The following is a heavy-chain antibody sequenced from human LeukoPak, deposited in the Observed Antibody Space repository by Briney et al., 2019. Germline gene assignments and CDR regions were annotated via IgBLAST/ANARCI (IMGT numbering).Heavy chain of an antibody. J-gene: IGHJ4*02. V-gene: IGHV3-23*01. CDR3: ARDRSGGIYAMFEY. Sequence: TGGSLRLXCAASGFTFRNYAISWVRQAPGKALEWVLAISAAGGSTYYADSVKGRFTFSRDNAKNTLYVQMNSLRAEDTAVYYCARDRSGGIYAMFEYWGQGTLVTVSS. CDR2: ISAAGGST. CDR1: GFTFRNYA. D-gene: IGHD1-26*01.